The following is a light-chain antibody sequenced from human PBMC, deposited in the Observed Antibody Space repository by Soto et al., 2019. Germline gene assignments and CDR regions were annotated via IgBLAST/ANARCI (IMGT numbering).Light chain of an antibody. Sequence: QSVLTQPPSASSTPGQTVTISCSGSTSNIGTFYVYWYQHLPGTAPKLLIYLGDQRASGVPDRFSGSKSGTSASLAINGLRSDDEADYYCAAWDDNLNAYVFGSGTKLTVL. V-gene: IGLV1-47*02. CDR2: LGD. CDR3: AAWDDNLNAYV. J-gene: IGLJ1*01. CDR1: TSNIGTFY.